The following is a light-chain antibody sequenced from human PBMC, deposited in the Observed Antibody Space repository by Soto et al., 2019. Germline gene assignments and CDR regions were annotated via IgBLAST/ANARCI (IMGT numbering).Light chain of an antibody. CDR1: QSVSSSY. CDR2: GAS. V-gene: IGKV3-20*01. CDR3: QQYGRTPYT. J-gene: IGKJ2*01. Sequence: EIVLTQSPGTLSLSPGVRATLSCRASQSVSSSYLAWYQHKPGQAPGLLIYGASSRATGIPDRFSGSGSGTDFTLTISRLEPEDFAVYYCQQYGRTPYTFGQGTKLEIK.